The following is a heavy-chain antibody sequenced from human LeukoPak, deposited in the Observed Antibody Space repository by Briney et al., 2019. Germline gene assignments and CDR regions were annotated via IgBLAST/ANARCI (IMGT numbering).Heavy chain of an antibody. CDR3: ARDPGRNWFDP. J-gene: IGHJ5*02. CDR1: GGSISSGDYY. Sequence: PSQTLSLTCTVSGGSISSGDYYWSWIRQPPGKGLEWIGYIYYSGSTNYNPSLKSRVTMSVDTSKNQFSLKLSSVTAADTAVYYCARDPGRNWFDPWGQGTLVTVSS. V-gene: IGHV4-30-4*01. CDR2: IYYSGST.